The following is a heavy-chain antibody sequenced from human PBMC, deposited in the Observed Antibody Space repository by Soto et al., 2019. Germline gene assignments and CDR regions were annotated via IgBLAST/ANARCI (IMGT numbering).Heavy chain of an antibody. V-gene: IGHV1-69*01. CDR2: IVPVFSTG. Sequence: QVQLVQSGAEVKKPGSSVKVSCKASGGTFRNSAFSWVRQAAGQGLEWMGGIVPVFSTGEYAQKFQGRVTVYADECRRTVYVEVRSLRAEDTAVYSCAKVDGYHSRAFDHWGQGTLVTVSS. D-gene: IGHD5-12*01. CDR1: GGTFRNSA. J-gene: IGHJ4*02. CDR3: AKVDGYHSRAFDH.